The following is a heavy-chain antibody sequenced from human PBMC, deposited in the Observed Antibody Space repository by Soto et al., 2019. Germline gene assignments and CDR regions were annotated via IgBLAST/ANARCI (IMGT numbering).Heavy chain of an antibody. J-gene: IGHJ1*01. CDR1: GFIFTNYA. Sequence: GSLRLSCAASGFIFTNYAMSWIRQPPEKGLEWIGYIYFSGIANYNPSLKSRATISRDTSKNEFSLKLTSVTAADTAIYYCARGDSDLAVSEAAYWGQGTLVTVSS. V-gene: IGHV4-59*01. CDR2: IYFSGIA. CDR3: ARGDSDLAVSEAAY. D-gene: IGHD2-15*01.